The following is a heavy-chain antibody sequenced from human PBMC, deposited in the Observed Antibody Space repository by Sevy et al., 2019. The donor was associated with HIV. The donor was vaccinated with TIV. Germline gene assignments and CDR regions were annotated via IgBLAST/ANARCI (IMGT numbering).Heavy chain of an antibody. CDR1: GGSISSYF. J-gene: IGHJ4*02. CDR2: IYFTGNT. CDR3: ARDSTNRPRVLDY. V-gene: IGHV4-59*01. Sequence: SENLSLTCSVSGGSISSYFWTWVRQSPGKGLEWIGNIYFTGNTDYSPSLKSRVTLSLDTSKSQFSLTLKSVTAADTAIYFCARDSTNRPRVLDYWGQGTLVTVSS. D-gene: IGHD1-1*01.